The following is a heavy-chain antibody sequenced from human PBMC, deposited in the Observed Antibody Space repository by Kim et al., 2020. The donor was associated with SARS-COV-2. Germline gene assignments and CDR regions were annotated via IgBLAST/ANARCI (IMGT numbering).Heavy chain of an antibody. V-gene: IGHV3-48*03. D-gene: IGHD4-4*01. J-gene: IGHJ4*02. CDR3: ARGPNYSPFDY. CDR2: I. Sequence: IYYADSVMCRFTISRDNDKNSLFLQMNSLRAEDTAVYYCARGPNYSPFDYWGQGTLVTVSS.